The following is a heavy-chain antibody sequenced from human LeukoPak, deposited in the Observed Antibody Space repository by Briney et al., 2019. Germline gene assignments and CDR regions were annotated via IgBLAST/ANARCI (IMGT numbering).Heavy chain of an antibody. V-gene: IGHV4-39*07. CDR2: IFYSGGT. CDR3: ARRRRYSSPHNWFDP. J-gene: IGHJ5*02. CDR1: GGSINTPNYY. Sequence: SETLSLTCTVSGGSINTPNYYWGWIRQTPGKGLEWIGNIFYSGGTYYSPSLTSRVTISLDTSRNQFSLKLSSVTAADTAVYYCARRRRYSSPHNWFDPWGQGTLVTVSS. D-gene: IGHD6-13*01.